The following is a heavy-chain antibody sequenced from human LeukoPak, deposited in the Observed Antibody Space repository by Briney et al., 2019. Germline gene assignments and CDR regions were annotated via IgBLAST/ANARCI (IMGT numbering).Heavy chain of an antibody. V-gene: IGHV4-34*01. CDR1: GGSFSGYY. D-gene: IGHD5-12*01. J-gene: IGHJ4*02. CDR2: INHSGST. Sequence: SETLSLTCAVYGGSFSGYYWSWIRQPPGKGLEWIGEINHSGSTNYNPSLKSRVTISVDTSKNQFSLKLSSVTAADTAVYYCARGRAKIVATNKARLDYWGQGTLVTVSS. CDR3: ARGRAKIVATNKARLDY.